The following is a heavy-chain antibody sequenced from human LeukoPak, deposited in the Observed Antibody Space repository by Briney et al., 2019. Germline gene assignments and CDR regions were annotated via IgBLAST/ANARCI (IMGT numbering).Heavy chain of an antibody. CDR2: ISGSGGST. V-gene: IGHV3-23*01. J-gene: IGHJ6*03. D-gene: IGHD2-8*02. CDR1: GFTFSSYA. CDR3: ARTTGGSYYYYYYMDV. Sequence: GGSLILSCAASGFTFSSYAMSWVRQAPGKGLEWVSAISGSGGSTYYADSVKGRFTISRDNSKNTLYLQMNSLRAEDTAVYYCARTTGGSYYYYYYMDVWGKGTTVTVSS.